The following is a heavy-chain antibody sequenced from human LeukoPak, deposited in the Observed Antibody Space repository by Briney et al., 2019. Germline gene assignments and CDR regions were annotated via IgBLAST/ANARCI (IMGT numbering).Heavy chain of an antibody. D-gene: IGHD2-15*01. CDR1: GFTFSTYW. Sequence: GGSLRLSCAASGFTFSTYWMTWVRQAPGKGLEWVASIKQDGSEKNYVDSVKGRFTISRDNAKNSLYLQMNSLRAEDTAVYYCARVGTSGGISNGWFDPWGQGTLVTVSS. J-gene: IGHJ5*02. CDR2: IKQDGSEK. CDR3: ARVGTSGGISNGWFDP. V-gene: IGHV3-7*05.